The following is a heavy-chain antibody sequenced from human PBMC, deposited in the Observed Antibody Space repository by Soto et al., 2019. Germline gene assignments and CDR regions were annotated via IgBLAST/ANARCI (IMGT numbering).Heavy chain of an antibody. CDR2: IWYDGSNK. V-gene: IGHV3-33*08. CDR1: GFTISSYW. Sequence: PGGSLRLSCAASGFTISSYWTSWVRQAPGKGPEWVAVIWYDGSNKYYADSVKGRFTISRDNSKNTLYLQMNSLRAEDTAVYYCATVDIVVVPAAMWVPPPFDIWGQGTMVTVSS. CDR3: ATVDIVVVPAAMWVPPPFDI. D-gene: IGHD2-2*03. J-gene: IGHJ3*02.